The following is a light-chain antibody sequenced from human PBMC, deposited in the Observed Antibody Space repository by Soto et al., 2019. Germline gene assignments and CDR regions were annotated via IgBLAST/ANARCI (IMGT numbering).Light chain of an antibody. CDR1: SSNIGTNT. CDR3: AAWDDTLNIYV. J-gene: IGLJ1*01. CDR2: TNN. V-gene: IGLV1-44*01. Sequence: QSVLTQPPSVSFTPRHRVTISWCGSSSNIGTNTVNCYQRLSGTAPKLLIYTNNQRPSGVPDRFSGSKSGTSASLAISGLQSEDELDYYCAAWDDTLNIYVFGTGAKVTVL.